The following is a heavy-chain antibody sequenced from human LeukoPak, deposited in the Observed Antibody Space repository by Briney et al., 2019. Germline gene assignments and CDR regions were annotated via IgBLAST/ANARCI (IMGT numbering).Heavy chain of an antibody. CDR1: GFTFSNYN. D-gene: IGHD3-16*02. J-gene: IGHJ4*02. CDR2: ISSSSSYI. Sequence: VGSLRLSCAASGFTFSNYNMNWVRQAPGKGLEWVSSISSSSSYIYYADSVKGRFTISRDNGKNSLYLQMNSLRAEDTALYYCATAPQTYRYLGYWGQGTLVTVSS. V-gene: IGHV3-21*01. CDR3: ATAPQTYRYLGY.